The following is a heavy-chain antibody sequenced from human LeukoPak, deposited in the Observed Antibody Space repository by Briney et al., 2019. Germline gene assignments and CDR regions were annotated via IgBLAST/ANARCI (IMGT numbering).Heavy chain of an antibody. D-gene: IGHD3-9*01. J-gene: IGHJ4*02. V-gene: IGHV3-21*01. CDR2: ISGSGESI. Sequence: PGGSLRLSCAASGITFSGYSMNWVRQAPGKGLEWVSSISGSGESIYYADSVKGRFTISRDNARNSLYLQMDSLRAEDTAVYYCARANPPAISFFDYWGQGTLVTVS. CDR1: GITFSGYS. CDR3: ARANPPAISFFDY.